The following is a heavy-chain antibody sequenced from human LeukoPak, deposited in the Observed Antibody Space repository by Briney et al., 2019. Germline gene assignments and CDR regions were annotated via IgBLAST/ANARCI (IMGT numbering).Heavy chain of an antibody. Sequence: EASVKVSCKASGGTFSSYAISWVRQAPGQGLEWMGGIIPIFGTANYAQKFQGRVTMTRDMSTSTVYMELSSLRSEDTAVYYCARARDILTGYFPDYWGQGTLVTVSS. J-gene: IGHJ4*02. CDR2: IIPIFGTA. D-gene: IGHD3-9*01. CDR3: ARARDILTGYFPDY. CDR1: GGTFSSYA. V-gene: IGHV1-69*05.